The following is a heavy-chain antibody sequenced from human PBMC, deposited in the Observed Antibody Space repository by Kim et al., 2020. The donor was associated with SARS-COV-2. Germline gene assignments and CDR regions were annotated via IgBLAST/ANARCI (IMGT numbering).Heavy chain of an antibody. Sequence: YADSVKCRFTISRDNAKNTLYLQMNSLRAEDTAVYYCAKTINPKLDWFDPWGQGTLVTVSS. CDR3: AKTINPKLDWFDP. J-gene: IGHJ5*02. D-gene: IGHD2-21*01. V-gene: IGHV3-23*01.